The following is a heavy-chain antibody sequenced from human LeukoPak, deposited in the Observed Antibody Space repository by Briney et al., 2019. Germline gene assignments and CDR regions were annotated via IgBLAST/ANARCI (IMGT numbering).Heavy chain of an antibody. D-gene: IGHD2-15*01. Sequence: LAGGSLRLSCAASGFSFRNYWMGWVRQAPGKGLEWVANTKPDGSTEYYADSVRGRFTASRDNANNLLYLQMNRLRAEDTAAYYCARDGGLHTNFDYWGQGTLLTVSS. CDR2: TKPDGSTE. V-gene: IGHV3-7*01. CDR3: ARDGGLHTNFDY. J-gene: IGHJ4*02. CDR1: GFSFRNYW.